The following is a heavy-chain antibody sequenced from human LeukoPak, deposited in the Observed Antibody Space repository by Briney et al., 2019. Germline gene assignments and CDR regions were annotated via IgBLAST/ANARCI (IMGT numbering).Heavy chain of an antibody. Sequence: PGGSLRLSCVVSGFNFDNFAMHWVRQPLGKGLEWVAVISYDGSNKYYADSVKGRFTISRDNAKNSLYLQMNSLRAEDTALYYCARAEGAYYYDSSGYYWGQGTLVTVSS. V-gene: IGHV3-30-3*01. D-gene: IGHD3-22*01. CDR3: ARAEGAYYYDSSGYY. J-gene: IGHJ4*02. CDR2: ISYDGSNK. CDR1: GFNFDNFA.